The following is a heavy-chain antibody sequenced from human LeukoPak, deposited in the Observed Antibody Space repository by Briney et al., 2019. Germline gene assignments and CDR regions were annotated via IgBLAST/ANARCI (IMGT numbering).Heavy chain of an antibody. CDR2: IYHSGST. CDR1: GYSISSGYY. Sequence: PSETLSLTCTVSGYSISSGYYWGWIRQPPGKGLEWIGSIYHSGSTYYNPSLKSRVTISVDTSKNQFSLKLSSVTAADTAVYYCARENCSSTSCHGRLNYYYYYMDVWGKGTTVTVSS. D-gene: IGHD2-2*01. J-gene: IGHJ6*03. V-gene: IGHV4-38-2*02. CDR3: ARENCSSTSCHGRLNYYYYYMDV.